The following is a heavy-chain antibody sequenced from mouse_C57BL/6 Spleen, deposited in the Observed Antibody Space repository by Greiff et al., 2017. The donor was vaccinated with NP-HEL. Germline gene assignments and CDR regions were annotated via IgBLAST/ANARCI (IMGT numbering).Heavy chain of an antibody. V-gene: IGHV1-18*01. CDR2: INPNNGGT. Sequence: EVQLQQSGPELVKPGASVKIPCKASGYTFTDYNMDWVKQSHGKSLEWIGDINPNNGGTIYNQKFKGKATLTVDKSSSTAYMELRSLTSEDTAVYYCARRFSNYVSYWYFDVWGTGTTVTVSS. D-gene: IGHD2-5*01. CDR3: ARRFSNYVSYWYFDV. CDR1: GYTFTDYN. J-gene: IGHJ1*03.